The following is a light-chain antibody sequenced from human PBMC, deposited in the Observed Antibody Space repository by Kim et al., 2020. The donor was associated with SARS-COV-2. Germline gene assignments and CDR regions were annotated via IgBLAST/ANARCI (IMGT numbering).Light chain of an antibody. CDR1: SLRNYY. Sequence: SSELTQDPAVSVALGQTVRITCQGDSLRNYYASWYQQRPGQAPILVIYGKNNRPSGIPDRFSGSSSGNTASLTITGAQAEDEADYYCNSRDSSGNHPFGGGTQLTVL. CDR3: NSRDSSGNHP. V-gene: IGLV3-19*01. J-gene: IGLJ2*01. CDR2: GKN.